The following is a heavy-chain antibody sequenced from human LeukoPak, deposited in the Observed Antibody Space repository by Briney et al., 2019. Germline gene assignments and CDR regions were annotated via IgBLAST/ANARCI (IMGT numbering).Heavy chain of an antibody. V-gene: IGHV3-64*01. D-gene: IGHD3-10*01. J-gene: IGHJ6*02. CDR2: MSSNGGST. Sequence: GGSLRLSCVASGFTFSSYVMHWVRQAPGKGLEYVSAMSSNGGSTYYAKSVKGRFTISRDISENTLYLQMDSLRAEDMAVYYCARSGISMVRGVSFYYYGMDVWGQGTTVTVSS. CDR1: GFTFSSYV. CDR3: ARSGISMVRGVSFYYYGMDV.